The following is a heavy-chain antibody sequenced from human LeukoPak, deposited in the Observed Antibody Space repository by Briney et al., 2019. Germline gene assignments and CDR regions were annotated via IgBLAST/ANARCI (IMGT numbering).Heavy chain of an antibody. CDR1: GFTFSSYA. J-gene: IGHJ4*02. V-gene: IGHV3-33*01. CDR2: IWYDGSNK. D-gene: IGHD6-19*01. Sequence: GGSLRLSCAASGFTFSSYAMHWVRQAPDKGLEWVAVIWYDGSNKYYADSVKGRFTISGDHSKNTLYLQMKSLRAEDTAVYYCARELEIAVAGTLGYWGQGTLVTVSS. CDR3: ARELEIAVAGTLGY.